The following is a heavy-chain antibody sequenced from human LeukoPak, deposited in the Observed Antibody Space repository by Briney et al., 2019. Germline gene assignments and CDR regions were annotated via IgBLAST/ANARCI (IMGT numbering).Heavy chain of an antibody. V-gene: IGHV4-59*08. J-gene: IGHJ3*02. Sequence: SETLSLTCTVSGGSISSYYWSWIRQPPGKGLEWIGYIYYSGSTYYNPSLKSRVTISVDTSKNQFSLKLSSVTAADTAVYYCARVVYYDSSGYDAFDIWGQGTMVTVSS. CDR2: IYYSGST. CDR3: ARVVYYDSSGYDAFDI. CDR1: GGSISSYY. D-gene: IGHD3-22*01.